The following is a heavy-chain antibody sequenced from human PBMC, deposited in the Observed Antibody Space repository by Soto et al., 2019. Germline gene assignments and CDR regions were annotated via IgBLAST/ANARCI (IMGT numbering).Heavy chain of an antibody. CDR1: GFTFSSYW. Sequence: XGSLRLSCAASGFTFSSYWMSWVRQAPGKGLEWVANIKQDGSEKYYVDSVKGRFTISRDNAKNSLYLQMNSLRAEDTAVYYCARADAAGAFDIWGQGTMVTVSS. V-gene: IGHV3-7*01. J-gene: IGHJ3*02. CDR2: IKQDGSEK. CDR3: ARADAAGAFDI. D-gene: IGHD2-15*01.